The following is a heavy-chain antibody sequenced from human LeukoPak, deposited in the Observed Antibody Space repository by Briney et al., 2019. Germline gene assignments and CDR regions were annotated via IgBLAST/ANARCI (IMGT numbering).Heavy chain of an antibody. Sequence: ASVKVSCKASEYTFTGYYMHWVRQAPGQGLEWMGWINPNNGGTNYAQKFQGRVTMTRDTSISTASMELSRLTSDDTAVYYCARAPRGQRLGNNWFDFRGQGTLVTVSS. CDR2: INPNNGGT. CDR3: ARAPRGQRLGNNWFDF. D-gene: IGHD6-25*01. CDR1: EYTFTGYY. J-gene: IGHJ5*01. V-gene: IGHV1-2*02.